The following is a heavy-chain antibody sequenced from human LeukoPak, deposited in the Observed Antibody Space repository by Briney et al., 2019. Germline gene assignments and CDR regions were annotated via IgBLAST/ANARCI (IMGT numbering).Heavy chain of an antibody. V-gene: IGHV4-59*01. D-gene: IGHD7-27*01. CDR2: IHYSGYT. J-gene: IGHJ2*01. CDR3: ARHWGSDWYFDL. CDR1: GGSISNYY. Sequence: SETLSLTCAVSGGSISNYYCSWIRQPPGKGLEWLGYIHYSGYTYYNPSLKSRVTISVDTSKNQFSLNLSSVTAADTAVYYCARHWGSDWYFDLWGRGTLVTVSS.